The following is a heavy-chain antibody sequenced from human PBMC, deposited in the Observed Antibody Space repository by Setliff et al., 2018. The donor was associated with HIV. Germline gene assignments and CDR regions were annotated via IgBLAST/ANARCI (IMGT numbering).Heavy chain of an antibody. V-gene: IGHV4-4*02. D-gene: IGHD6-19*01. J-gene: IGHJ4*02. CDR1: GGSINSNNW. CDR3: ARETYGSGWYADY. Sequence: SETLSLTCAVSGGSINSNNWWSWVRQPPGKGLEWIGEIFQTGDSNYNPSLKSRVTISVDESKNQFSLKLTSVTAADTAVYYCARETYGSGWYADYWGQGTRVTVSS. CDR2: IFQTGDS.